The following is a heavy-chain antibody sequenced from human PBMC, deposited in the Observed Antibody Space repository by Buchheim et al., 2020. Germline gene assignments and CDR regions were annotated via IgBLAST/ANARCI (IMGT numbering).Heavy chain of an antibody. V-gene: IGHV3-66*01. D-gene: IGHD3-22*01. CDR2: IYSGGST. CDR3: ARFGYYDSSGSPGGDY. CDR1: GFTVSSNY. J-gene: IGHJ4*02. Sequence: EVQLVESGGGLVQPGGSLRLSCAASGFTVSSNYMSWVRQAPGKGLEWVSVIYSGGSTYYADSGKGRFTISRDNSKNTLYFQMNSLRAEDTAVYYCARFGYYDSSGSPGGDYWGQGTL.